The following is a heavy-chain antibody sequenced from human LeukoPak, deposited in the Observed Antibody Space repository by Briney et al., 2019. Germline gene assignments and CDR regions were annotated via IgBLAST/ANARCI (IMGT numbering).Heavy chain of an antibody. J-gene: IGHJ4*02. CDR1: GFTFSNYA. D-gene: IGHD2-2*01. V-gene: IGHV3-23*01. Sequence: GGSLRLSCAASGFTFSNYAMSWVRQAPGKGLEWVSAVSGGADSTYYADSVKGRFTISRDNAKNSLYLQMNSLRAEDTAVYYCAREVCSSTSCYSDFDYGGQGPLVTVSS. CDR3: AREVCSSTSCYSDFDY. CDR2: VSGGADST.